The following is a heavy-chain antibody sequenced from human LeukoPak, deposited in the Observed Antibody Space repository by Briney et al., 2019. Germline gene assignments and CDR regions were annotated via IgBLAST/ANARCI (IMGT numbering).Heavy chain of an antibody. J-gene: IGHJ4*02. V-gene: IGHV1-69*05. CDR2: IIPIFGTA. Sequence: ASVKVSCKASGGTFSSYAISWVRQAPGQGLEWMGGIIPIFGTANYAQKFQGRVTITTDEPTSTAYMELSSLRSEDTAVYYCAGSYSGSLDYWGQGTLVTVSS. D-gene: IGHD1-26*01. CDR3: AGSYSGSLDY. CDR1: GGTFSSYA.